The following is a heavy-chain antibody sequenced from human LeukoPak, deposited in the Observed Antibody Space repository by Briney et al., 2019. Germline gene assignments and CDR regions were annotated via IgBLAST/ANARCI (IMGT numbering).Heavy chain of an antibody. CDR2: ISSSSSYI. D-gene: IGHD4-17*01. CDR1: GFTFSSYS. CDR3: ARFYGDYGSGY. Sequence: GGSLRLSCAASGFTFSSYSMNWVRPAPGKGLEWVSSISSSSSYIYYADSVKGRFTISRDNAKNSLYLQMNSLRAEDTAVYYCARFYGDYGSGYWGQGTLVTVSS. V-gene: IGHV3-21*01. J-gene: IGHJ4*02.